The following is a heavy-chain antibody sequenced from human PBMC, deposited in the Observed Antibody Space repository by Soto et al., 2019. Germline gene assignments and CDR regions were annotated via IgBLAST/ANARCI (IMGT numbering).Heavy chain of an antibody. Sequence: GESLKISCKGSGYSFTSYWIGWVRQMPGKGLEWMGIIYPGDSDIRYSPSFQGQVTISADKSISTAYLQWSSLKASDTAMYYCARHHSYGDYVYYYYGMDVWGQGTTVTVSS. CDR3: ARHHSYGDYVYYYYGMDV. J-gene: IGHJ6*02. CDR1: GYSFTSYW. CDR2: IYPGDSDI. D-gene: IGHD4-17*01. V-gene: IGHV5-51*01.